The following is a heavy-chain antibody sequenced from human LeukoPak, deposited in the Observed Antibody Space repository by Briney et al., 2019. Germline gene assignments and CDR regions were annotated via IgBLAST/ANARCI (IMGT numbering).Heavy chain of an antibody. J-gene: IGHJ6*03. Sequence: GGSLRLSXAASGFTFSSYEMNWVRQAPGKGLEWVSYISSSGSTIYYADSVKGRFTISRDNAKNSLYLQMNSLRAEDTAVYYCARNSGRDGYYYYMDVWGKGTTVTVSS. CDR3: ARNSGRDGYYYYMDV. D-gene: IGHD1-26*01. CDR2: ISSSGSTI. V-gene: IGHV3-48*03. CDR1: GFTFSSYE.